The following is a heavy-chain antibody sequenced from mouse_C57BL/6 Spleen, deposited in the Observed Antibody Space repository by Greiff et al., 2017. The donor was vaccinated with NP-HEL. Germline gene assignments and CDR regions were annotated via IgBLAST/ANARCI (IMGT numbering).Heavy chain of an antibody. CDR3: ARDTTVVVDY. J-gene: IGHJ2*01. V-gene: IGHV5-17*01. Sequence: EVKLVESGGGLVKPGGSLKLSCAASGFTFSDYGMHWVRQAPEKGLEWVAYISSGSSTIYYADTVKGRFTISRDNAKNTLFLQMTSLRSEDTAMYYCARDTTVVVDYWGQGTTLTVSS. CDR2: ISSGSSTI. CDR1: GFTFSDYG. D-gene: IGHD1-1*01.